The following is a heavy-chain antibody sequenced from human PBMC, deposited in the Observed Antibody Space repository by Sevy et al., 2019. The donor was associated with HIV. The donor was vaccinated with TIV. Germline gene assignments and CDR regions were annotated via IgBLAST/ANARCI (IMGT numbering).Heavy chain of an antibody. Sequence: GGSLRLSCSTSGFTFNSYWLTWVRQAPGKGLEWVANINQDGSEKNYVDSVKGRFTISRDNAQKSVFLQMRALRAADTGVYYCAREGIAYDAYDNHYGMDYWGQGTTVTVSS. J-gene: IGHJ6*02. CDR2: INQDGSEK. V-gene: IGHV3-7*01. CDR1: GFTFNSYW. D-gene: IGHD3-9*01. CDR3: AREGIAYDAYDNHYGMDY.